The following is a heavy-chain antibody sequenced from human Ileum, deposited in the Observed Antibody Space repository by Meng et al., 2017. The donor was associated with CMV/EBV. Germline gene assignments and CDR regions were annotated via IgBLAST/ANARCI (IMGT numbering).Heavy chain of an antibody. V-gene: IGHV1-2*02. CDR3: ARDSAPFVVVPAAMLAAAGTNWFDP. J-gene: IGHJ5*02. D-gene: IGHD2-2*01. CDR2: IDPNSGGT. Sequence: IHWVRQAPGQGLEWMGLIDPNSGGTNYAPAFQGRVTMTRDTSISTAYMELSRLRSDDTAVYSCARDSAPFVVVPAAMLAAAGTNWFDPWGQGTLVTVSS.